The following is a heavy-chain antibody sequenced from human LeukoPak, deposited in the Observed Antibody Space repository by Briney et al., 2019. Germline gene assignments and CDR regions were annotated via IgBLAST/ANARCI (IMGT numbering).Heavy chain of an antibody. D-gene: IGHD2-21*01. V-gene: IGHV1-2*02. CDR3: ARGVVACPN. CDR2: INTKTGAT. CDR1: GYKLTDNW. Sequence: ASVKVSCKAFGYKLTDNWIHWVRQAPGQGLKWMGWINTKTGATNIAQQFQGRVTMTRDTSVNTAYIEVSRLTSDDTAVYFCARGVVACPNWGQGTLVTVSS. J-gene: IGHJ4*02.